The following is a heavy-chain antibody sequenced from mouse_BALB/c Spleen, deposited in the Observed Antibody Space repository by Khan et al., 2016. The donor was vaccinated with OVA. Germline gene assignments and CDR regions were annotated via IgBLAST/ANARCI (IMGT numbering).Heavy chain of an antibody. Sequence: QVQLKESGPGLVAPSQSLSITCAVSGFSLTNCGVSWVRQPPGKGLEWLGVIWADGNTNYNSPLMSRLSISKDKSKSQVFLKMHSLQIDDTAMYYCATFYYCKSYYAMDYWGQGTSVTVSS. CDR1: GFSLTNCG. D-gene: IGHD2-1*01. CDR3: ATFYYCKSYYAMDY. CDR2: IWADGNT. V-gene: IGHV2-9*02. J-gene: IGHJ4*01.